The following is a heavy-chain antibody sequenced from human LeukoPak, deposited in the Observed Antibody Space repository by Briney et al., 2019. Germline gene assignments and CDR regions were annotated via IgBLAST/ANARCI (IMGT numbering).Heavy chain of an antibody. J-gene: IGHJ6*02. CDR1: GGSFSGYY. CDR3: ARVPYDILTGSTYYYGMDV. D-gene: IGHD3-9*01. V-gene: IGHV4-34*01. Sequence: SETLSLTCAVYGGSFSGYYWSWIRQPPGKGLEWIGEINHSGSTNYNPSLKSRVTMSVDTSKNQFSLKLSSVTAADTAVYYCARVPYDILTGSTYYYGMDVWGQGTTVTVSS. CDR2: INHSGST.